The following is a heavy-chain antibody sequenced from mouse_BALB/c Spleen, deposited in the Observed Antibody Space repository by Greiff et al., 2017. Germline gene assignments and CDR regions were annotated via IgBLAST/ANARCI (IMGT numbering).Heavy chain of an antibody. Sequence: QVQLQQSGAELVRPGVSVKISCKGSGYTFTDYAMHWVKQSHAKSLEWIGVISTYYGDASYNQKFKGKATMTVDKSSSTAYMERARLTSEDSAIYYCASGGNYDAMDYWGQGTSVTVSS. CDR1: GYTFTDYA. CDR3: ASGGNYDAMDY. V-gene: IGHV1S137*01. D-gene: IGHD2-1*01. CDR2: ISTYYGDA. J-gene: IGHJ4*01.